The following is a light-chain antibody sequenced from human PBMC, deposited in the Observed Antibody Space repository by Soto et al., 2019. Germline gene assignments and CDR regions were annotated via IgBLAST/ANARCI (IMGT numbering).Light chain of an antibody. Sequence: EKVLTQSPGTLSLSPGERATLSCTSSQSVSSSYLAWYQQKPGQAPRLLIYGASTRATGIPARFSGSGSGTEFTLTISSLQSEDFAVYFCQQYYNWPWTFGQGTKVDIK. CDR2: GAS. CDR1: QSVSSSY. CDR3: QQYYNWPWT. J-gene: IGKJ1*01. V-gene: IGKV3-15*01.